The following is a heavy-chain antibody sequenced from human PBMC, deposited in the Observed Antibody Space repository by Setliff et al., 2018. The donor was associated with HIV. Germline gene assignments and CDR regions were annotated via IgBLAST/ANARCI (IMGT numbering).Heavy chain of an antibody. J-gene: IGHJ4*02. CDR2: IRSRVYGGTT. Sequence: PGGSLRLSCAASGFTFSSYSMNRVRQAPGKGLEWVGFIRSRVYGGTTEYAASVKGRFTISRDDSKNIAYLQMNSLRAEDTAVYYCARDLHWAFDSWGQGTLVTVSS. D-gene: IGHD7-27*01. CDR1: GFTFSSYS. V-gene: IGHV3-49*04. CDR3: ARDLHWAFDS.